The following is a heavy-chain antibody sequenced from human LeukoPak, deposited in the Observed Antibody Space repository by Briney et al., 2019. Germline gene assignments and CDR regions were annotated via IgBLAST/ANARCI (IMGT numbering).Heavy chain of an antibody. J-gene: IGHJ6*02. CDR3: AVLRGDTSSRGMYV. CDR2: VSAYNGNT. D-gene: IGHD3-16*01. V-gene: IGHV1-18*01. CDR1: VYSFTIYG. Sequence: GASETVSFTSSVYSFTIYGISWVRLGPAPGLEWVGWVSAYNGNTNNAQKIQGRVTLTTDTSTSIAYMELRSTSSDATAVYYCAVLRGDTSSRGMYVWGQGTTVTVSS.